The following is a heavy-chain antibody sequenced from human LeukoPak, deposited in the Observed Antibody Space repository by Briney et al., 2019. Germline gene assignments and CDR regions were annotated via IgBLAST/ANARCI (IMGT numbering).Heavy chain of an antibody. V-gene: IGHV3-30*18. J-gene: IGHJ4*02. Sequence: LAGGSLRLSCAASGFTFSNYGIHWVRQAPGKGLEWVAAISYDGRNKFYPDSAKGRFTISRDNSKNTLYLQMNSLRPEDTAVYYCAKAPHYSDSSGYFDYWGQGTLVTVSS. D-gene: IGHD3-22*01. CDR3: AKAPHYSDSSGYFDY. CDR1: GFTFSNYG. CDR2: ISYDGRNK.